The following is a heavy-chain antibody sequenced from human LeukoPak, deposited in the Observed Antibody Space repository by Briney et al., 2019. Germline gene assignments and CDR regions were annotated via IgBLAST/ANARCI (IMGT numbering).Heavy chain of an antibody. CDR2: IKPSGGST. Sequence: ASVKVSCKASGYTFTSYYTHWVRQAPGQGLEWMGIIKPSGGSTLYAQKFQGRVTVTSDMSTSTVYVVLSSLRSEDTAVYYCAREVPENFNFDYWGQGTLVTVSS. V-gene: IGHV1-46*01. CDR3: AREVPENFNFDY. CDR1: GYTFTSYY. J-gene: IGHJ4*02. D-gene: IGHD2/OR15-2a*01.